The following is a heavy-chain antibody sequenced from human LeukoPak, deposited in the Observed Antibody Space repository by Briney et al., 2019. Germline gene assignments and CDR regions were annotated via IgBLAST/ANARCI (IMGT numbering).Heavy chain of an antibody. V-gene: IGHV3-23*01. CDR2: ISGSGGST. J-gene: IGHJ4*02. D-gene: IGHD3-10*01. Sequence: HPGGSLRLSCAASGFTFSSYAMSWVRQAPGKGLEWVSAISGSGGSTYYADSVKGRFTISRDNSKNTLYLQMNSLRAEDTAVYYCAKTRAPMVRGGEGLDYWGQGTLVTVSS. CDR3: AKTRAPMVRGGEGLDY. CDR1: GFTFSSYA.